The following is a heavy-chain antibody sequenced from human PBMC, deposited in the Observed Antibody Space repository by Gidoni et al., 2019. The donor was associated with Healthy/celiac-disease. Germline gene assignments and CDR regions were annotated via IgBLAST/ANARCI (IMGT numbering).Heavy chain of an antibody. J-gene: IGHJ5*02. CDR2: IYYSGST. V-gene: IGHV4-39*07. Sequence: QLQLQESGPGLVKPSATLSLTCPVSGGSISSSSYYWGWIRQPPGKGLEWIGSIYYSGSTYYNPSLKSRVTISVDTSKNQFSLKLSSVTAADTAVYYCAREKTLAIVVVPAANLQYNWFDPGGQGTLVTVSS. CDR1: GGSISSSSYY. D-gene: IGHD2-2*01. CDR3: AREKTLAIVVVPAANLQYNWFDP.